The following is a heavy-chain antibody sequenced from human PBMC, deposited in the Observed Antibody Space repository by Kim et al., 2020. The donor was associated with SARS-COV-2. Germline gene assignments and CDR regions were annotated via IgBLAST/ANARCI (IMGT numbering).Heavy chain of an antibody. V-gene: IGHV1-18*04. Sequence: ASVKVSCKASGYTFTSYGISWVRQAPGQGFEWMGWIRAYNGNTNYAQKLQGRVTMTTDTSTSTAYMELRSLRSDDTAVYYCARDSSSWYNWFDPWGQGTLVTVSS. J-gene: IGHJ5*02. CDR3: ARDSSSWYNWFDP. CDR2: IRAYNGNT. CDR1: GYTFTSYG. D-gene: IGHD6-13*01.